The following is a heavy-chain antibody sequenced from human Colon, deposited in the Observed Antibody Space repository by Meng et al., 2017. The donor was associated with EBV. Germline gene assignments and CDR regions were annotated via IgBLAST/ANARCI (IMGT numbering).Heavy chain of an antibody. CDR1: GGSISSSNW. Sequence: QLQESVXGRVKPSGTLSPTFAFSGGSISSSNWWSWVRQPPGKGLEWIGEIYHSGSTNYNPSLKSRVTISVDKSKNQFSLNLSSVTAADTAVYYCARVGQWLPIDYWGQGTLVTVSS. D-gene: IGHD6-19*01. CDR2: IYHSGST. CDR3: ARVGQWLPIDY. V-gene: IGHV4-4*02. J-gene: IGHJ4*02.